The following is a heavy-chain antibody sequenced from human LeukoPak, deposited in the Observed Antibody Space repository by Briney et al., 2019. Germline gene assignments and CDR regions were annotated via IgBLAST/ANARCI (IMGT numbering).Heavy chain of an antibody. CDR3: ARVGYYDSRLI. V-gene: IGHV4-38-2*02. CDR2: IYHSGST. D-gene: IGHD3-10*01. J-gene: IGHJ3*02. Sequence: PSETLSLTCTVSGYSISSGYYWGWIRQPPGKGLEWIGSIYHSGSTYYNPSLKSRVTISVDTSKNQFSLKLSSVTAADTAVYYCARVGYYDSRLIWGQGTMVTVSS. CDR1: GYSISSGYY.